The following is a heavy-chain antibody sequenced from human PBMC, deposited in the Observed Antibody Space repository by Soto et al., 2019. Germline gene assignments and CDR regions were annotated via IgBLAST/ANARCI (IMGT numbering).Heavy chain of an antibody. D-gene: IGHD2-15*01. CDR3: VSQRSGVVY. CDR1: GYSFTGNS. V-gene: IGHV1-2*04. CDR2: INPNNGGT. J-gene: IGHJ4*02. Sequence: QVHLVQSGAEVKKPGASVRVSCKASGYSFTGNSMHWVRQAPGQGLEWMGWINPNNGGTNYAQRCRGWVTMTRDTSVSTAYMDLNRLKSDDTAVYYWVSQRSGVVYWGQGTLVTVSS.